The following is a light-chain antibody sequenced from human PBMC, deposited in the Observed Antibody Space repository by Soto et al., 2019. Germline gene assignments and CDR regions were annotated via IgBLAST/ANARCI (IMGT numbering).Light chain of an antibody. CDR1: QSVSSSY. CDR2: GAS. CDR3: RQYGSSPDPWT. V-gene: IGKV3-20*01. J-gene: IGKJ1*01. Sequence: EIVLTQSPGTLSLSPGERATLSCRASQSVSSSYLAWYQQKPGQAPRLLIYGASSRATGIPDRFSGSGSGTDITLTISRLEPEDFAVYYCRQYGSSPDPWTFGQGTKVEIK.